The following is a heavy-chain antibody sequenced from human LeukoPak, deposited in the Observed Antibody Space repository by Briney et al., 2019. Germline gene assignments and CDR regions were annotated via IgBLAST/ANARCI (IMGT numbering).Heavy chain of an antibody. Sequence: SETLSLTCAVSGGSISSSNWWSWVRQPPGKGLEWIGEIYHSGSTNYNPSLKSRVTISVDKSKNQFSLKLSSVTAADTAVYYCATRGGRAVVPAAKGNFDYWGQGTLVTVSS. CDR2: IYHSGST. J-gene: IGHJ4*02. CDR1: GGSISSSNW. D-gene: IGHD2-2*01. V-gene: IGHV4-4*02. CDR3: ATRGGRAVVPAAKGNFDY.